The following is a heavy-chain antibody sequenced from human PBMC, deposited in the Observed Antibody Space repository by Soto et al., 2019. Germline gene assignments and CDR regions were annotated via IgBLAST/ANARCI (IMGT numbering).Heavy chain of an antibody. CDR2: IDPSDSYT. J-gene: IGHJ4*02. D-gene: IGHD5-18*01. CDR3: AIATFERGYSYGLIGSFGY. V-gene: IGHV5-10-1*01. CDR1: GYSFTSYW. Sequence: PGESLKISCKGSGYSFTSYWISWVRQMPGKGLEWMGRIDPSDSYTNYSPSFQGHVTISADKSISTAYLQWSSLKASDTAMYYCAIATFERGYSYGLIGSFGYWGQGTLVTVSS.